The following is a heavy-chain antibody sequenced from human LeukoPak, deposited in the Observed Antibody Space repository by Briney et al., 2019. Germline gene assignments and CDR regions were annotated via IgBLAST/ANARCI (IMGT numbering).Heavy chain of an antibody. Sequence: ASVKVSCTASGYTFTSYGISCVRQAPGQGLGWMGWISAYNGNTNYAQKLQGRVTMTTDTSTSTAYMELRSLRSDDTAVYYCARSAPDDFWTGYFSYYFDYWGQGTLVTVSS. D-gene: IGHD3/OR15-3a*01. CDR3: ARSAPDDFWTGYFSYYFDY. J-gene: IGHJ4*02. CDR2: ISAYNGNT. CDR1: GYTFTSYG. V-gene: IGHV1-18*01.